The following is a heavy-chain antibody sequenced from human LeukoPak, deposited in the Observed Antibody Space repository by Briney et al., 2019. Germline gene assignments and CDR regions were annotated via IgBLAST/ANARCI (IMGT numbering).Heavy chain of an antibody. Sequence: SETLSLTCTVSGGSISSSSYYWGWIRRPPGKGLEWIGSIYYSGSTYYNPSLKSRVTVSVDTSKNQFSLKLSSVTAADTALYYCVRGSTLRHYQYRGQGILATVSS. V-gene: IGHV4-39*01. CDR2: IYYSGST. CDR3: VRGSTLRHYQY. CDR1: GGSISSSSYY. D-gene: IGHD3-16*01. J-gene: IGHJ4*02.